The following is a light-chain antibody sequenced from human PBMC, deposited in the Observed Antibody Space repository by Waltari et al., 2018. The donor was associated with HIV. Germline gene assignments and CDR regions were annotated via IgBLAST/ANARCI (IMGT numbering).Light chain of an antibody. Sequence: DIQMTQSPSSLSASVGDRVTITCQASQAISIYINWYQQTPGKAPNLLISTASNLEPGVPSRFSGSGSGTDFTFTISSLQHEDIATYYCQQYDDLPRTFGQGTKVEI. CDR2: TAS. J-gene: IGKJ1*01. CDR3: QQYDDLPRT. V-gene: IGKV1-33*01. CDR1: QAISIY.